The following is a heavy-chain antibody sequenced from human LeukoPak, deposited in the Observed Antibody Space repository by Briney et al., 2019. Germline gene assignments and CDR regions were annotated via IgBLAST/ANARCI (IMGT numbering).Heavy chain of an antibody. J-gene: IGHJ4*02. D-gene: IGHD2-2*03. Sequence: PGGSLRLSCAASGFTFSNAWMSWVRQAPGKGLEWVGRIKSKTDGGTTDYAAPVKGRFTISRDDSKNTLYLQMNSLKTEDTAVYYCTTDLDIVVVPAAIGSAYWGQGTLVTVSS. V-gene: IGHV3-15*01. CDR3: TTDLDIVVVPAAIGSAY. CDR2: IKSKTDGGTT. CDR1: GFTFSNAW.